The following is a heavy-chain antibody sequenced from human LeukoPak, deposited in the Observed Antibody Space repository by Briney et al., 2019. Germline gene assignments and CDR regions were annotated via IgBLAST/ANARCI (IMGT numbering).Heavy chain of an antibody. CDR1: GFTYSSYD. D-gene: IGHD3-10*01. Sequence: GGSLRLSCAASGFTYSSYDMNWVRQAPGKGLEWVSTITGSGGRTYYADSVTGRFTISRDYSKSTLYLLMNSLRAEDTAVYYCAKDNTMIRGIIYYGMNVWGQGTTVTVSS. CDR2: ITGSGGRT. CDR3: AKDNTMIRGIIYYGMNV. J-gene: IGHJ6*02. V-gene: IGHV3-23*01.